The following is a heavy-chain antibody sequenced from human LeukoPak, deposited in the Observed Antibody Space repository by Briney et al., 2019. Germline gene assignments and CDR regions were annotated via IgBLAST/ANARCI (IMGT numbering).Heavy chain of an antibody. J-gene: IGHJ6*03. V-gene: IGHV1-46*01. Sequence: ASVKVSCKASGYTFTGYYMHWVRQAPGQGLEWMGIINPSGGSTSYAQKFQGRVTMTRDMSTSTVYMELSSLRSEDTAVYYCARGAMIVASCMDVWGKGTTVTVSS. D-gene: IGHD3-22*01. CDR3: ARGAMIVASCMDV. CDR1: GYTFTGYY. CDR2: INPSGGST.